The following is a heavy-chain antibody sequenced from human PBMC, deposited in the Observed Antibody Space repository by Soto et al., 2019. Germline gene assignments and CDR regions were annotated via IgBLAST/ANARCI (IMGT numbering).Heavy chain of an antibody. J-gene: IGHJ5*02. V-gene: IGHV1-46*01. CDR2: INPSGGST. CDR3: ARGSDYYDSSGYYRDP. CDR1: GYTFTSYY. Sequence: QVQLVQSGAEVKKPGASVKVSCKASGYTFTSYYMHWVRQAPGQGLEWMGIINPSGGSTSYAQKFQGSVTMTRDTSTSTVYMELSSLRSEDTAVYYCARGSDYYDSSGYYRDPWGQGTLVTVSS. D-gene: IGHD3-22*01.